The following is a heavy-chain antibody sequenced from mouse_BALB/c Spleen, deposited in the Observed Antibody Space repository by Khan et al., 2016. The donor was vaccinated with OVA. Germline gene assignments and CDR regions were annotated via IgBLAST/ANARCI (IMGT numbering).Heavy chain of an antibody. V-gene: IGHV5-6*01. D-gene: IGHD4-1*01. J-gene: IGHJ3*01. CDR3: ASHLTGSFAY. CDR1: GFTFSSYS. CDR2: ISSGGDYT. Sequence: EVELVESGGDLVKPGGSLKLSCAASGFTFSSYSMSWVRQTPDKRLEWVASISSGGDYTYYPDIVKGRCTISRDNAKNTLYLEMSSLKSEDTAMYYCASHLTGSFAYWGQGTLVTVSA.